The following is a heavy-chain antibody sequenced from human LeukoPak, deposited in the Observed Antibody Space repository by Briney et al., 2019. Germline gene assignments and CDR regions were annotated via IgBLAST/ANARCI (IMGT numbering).Heavy chain of an antibody. Sequence: KPGESLRISCKGSGYSFTNYWITWVRQMPGGALEWMGRIRPSDSEPNYSPSFQGHVTISADRSINTVYLQWSSLRASDTAIYFCARHYSNDHTLFDFWGQGALVTVST. CDR3: ARHYSNDHTLFDF. CDR2: IRPSDSEP. D-gene: IGHD2-21*01. J-gene: IGHJ4*02. V-gene: IGHV5-10-1*01. CDR1: GYSFTNYW.